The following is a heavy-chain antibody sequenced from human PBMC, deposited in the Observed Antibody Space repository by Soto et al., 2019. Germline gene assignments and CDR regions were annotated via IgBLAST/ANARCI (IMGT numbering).Heavy chain of an antibody. J-gene: IGHJ6*02. CDR1: GYTFTGYY. Sequence: ASVKVSCKASGYTFTGYYMHWVRQAPGQGLEWMGWINPNSGGTNYAQKFQGWVTMTRDTSISTAYMELSRLRSDDTAVYYCARPMTTNNNYGMDVWGQGTTVTVSS. CDR3: ARPMTTNNNYGMDV. D-gene: IGHD4-17*01. V-gene: IGHV1-2*04. CDR2: INPNSGGT.